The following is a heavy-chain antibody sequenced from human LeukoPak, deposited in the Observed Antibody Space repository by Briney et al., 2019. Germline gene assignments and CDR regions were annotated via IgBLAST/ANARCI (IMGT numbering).Heavy chain of an antibody. CDR2: INDDGSGP. CDR1: GFTFSNYW. V-gene: IGHV3-74*01. Sequence: PGGSLRLSCTPSGFTFSNYWVHCVRQVPGKGLVWVSRINDDGSGPSYADSVEGRFPIPRDHAKNTLYLQVHSLRAEHTAIYYCARDQYTSAWDWGQGTLVTVSS. D-gene: IGHD6-6*01. J-gene: IGHJ4*02. CDR3: ARDQYTSAWD.